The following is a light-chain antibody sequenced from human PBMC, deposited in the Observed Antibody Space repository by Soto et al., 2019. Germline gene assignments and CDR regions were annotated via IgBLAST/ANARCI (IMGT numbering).Light chain of an antibody. J-gene: IGLJ1*01. Sequence: SSELTQPPSVSVAPGKTARITCGGNNIGSKSVHWYQQKPGQAPVLVIYYDSDRPSGIPERFSGSNSGNTATLTISRVEAGDEADYYCQVWDSSSDRHYVFGTGTKLTVL. CDR3: QVWDSSSDRHYV. V-gene: IGLV3-21*04. CDR1: NIGSKS. CDR2: YDS.